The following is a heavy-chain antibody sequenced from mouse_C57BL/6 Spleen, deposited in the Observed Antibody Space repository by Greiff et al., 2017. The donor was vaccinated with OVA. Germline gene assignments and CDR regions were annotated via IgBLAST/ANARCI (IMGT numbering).Heavy chain of an antibody. CDR1: GFTFSSYA. CDR3: ARDRDDGYHFDY. Sequence: EVKLEESGGGLVKPGGSLKLSCAASGFTFSSYAMSWVRQTPEKRLEWVATISDGGSYTYYPDNVKGRFTISRDNAKNNLYLQMSHLKSEDTAMYYCARDRDDGYHFDYWGQGTTLTVSS. V-gene: IGHV5-4*01. J-gene: IGHJ2*01. CDR2: ISDGGSYT. D-gene: IGHD2-3*01.